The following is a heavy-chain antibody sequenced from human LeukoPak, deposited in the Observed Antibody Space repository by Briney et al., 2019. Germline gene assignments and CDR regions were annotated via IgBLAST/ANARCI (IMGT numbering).Heavy chain of an antibody. D-gene: IGHD3-22*01. J-gene: IGHJ4*02. CDR2: IIPIFGTA. Sequence: GASVKVSCKASGGTFSSYAISWVRQAPGQGLEWMGGIIPIFGTANYAQKFQGRVTMTTDTSTSTAYMELRSLRSDDTAVYYCAREEISDDSSGYYLYYFDYWGQGTLVTVSS. CDR3: AREEISDDSSGYYLYYFDY. CDR1: GGTFSSYA. V-gene: IGHV1-69*05.